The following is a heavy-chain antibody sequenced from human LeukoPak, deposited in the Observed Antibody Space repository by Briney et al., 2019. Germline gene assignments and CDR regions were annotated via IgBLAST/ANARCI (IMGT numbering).Heavy chain of an antibody. D-gene: IGHD2-2*01. CDR2: ISGSGDTT. J-gene: IGHJ4*02. CDR1: GFTFSSYA. V-gene: IGHV3-23*01. CDR3: AREVPALDY. Sequence: GGSLRLSCAASGFTFSSYAMSWVRQAPGKGLEWVSTISGSGDTTYYADSVKGRFTISRDNSKSTVYLQMNSLRAEGTAIYYCAREVPALDYWGQGTLVTVSS.